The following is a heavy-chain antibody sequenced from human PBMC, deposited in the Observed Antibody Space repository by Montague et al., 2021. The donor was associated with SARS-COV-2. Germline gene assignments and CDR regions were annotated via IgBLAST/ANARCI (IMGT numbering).Heavy chain of an antibody. CDR1: GFSLSTSGVG. CDR2: XYWGDDK. CDR3: AHSRITMVRGVINYYGMDV. D-gene: IGHD3-10*01. V-gene: IGHV2-5*02. Sequence: PALVKPXQTLTLTCTFSGFSLSTSGVGVGWIRQPPGKALEWLALXYWGDDKRYSPSLKSRLTITKDTSKNQVVLTMTNMDPVDTATYYCAHSRITMVRGVINYYGMDVWGQGTTVTVSS. J-gene: IGHJ6*02.